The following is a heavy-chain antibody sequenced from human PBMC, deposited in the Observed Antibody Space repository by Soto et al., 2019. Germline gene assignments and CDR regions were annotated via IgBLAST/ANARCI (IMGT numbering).Heavy chain of an antibody. CDR1: GYSFSGHY. CDR3: ARAAYLHGLDV. J-gene: IGHJ6*02. Sequence: EVQLVESGGDLVQPGGSLRLSCAVSGYSFSGHYMDWVRQAPGKGLEWVARSANEADRYITDYAASVKGRFTISRDESENSLNLQMMGLTTEDTAVYYCARAAYLHGLDVWARGPRSPSP. V-gene: IGHV3-72*01. CDR2: SANEADRYIT. D-gene: IGHD2-21*01.